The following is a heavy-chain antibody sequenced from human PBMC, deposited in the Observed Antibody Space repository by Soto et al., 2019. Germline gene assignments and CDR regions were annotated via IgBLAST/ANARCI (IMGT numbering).Heavy chain of an antibody. Sequence: QVQLQESGPGLVKPSQTLSLTCTVSGGSISSGGYYWSWIRQHPGKGLEWMGYIDYSGSTYYNPSIRSRFTISVDTSKNQYSLKLRSVTAADTAVDDCARELRFGEDYYGMDVWGQGTTVTVSS. CDR2: IDYSGST. V-gene: IGHV4-31*03. CDR1: GGSISSGGYY. D-gene: IGHD3-10*01. CDR3: ARELRFGEDYYGMDV. J-gene: IGHJ6*02.